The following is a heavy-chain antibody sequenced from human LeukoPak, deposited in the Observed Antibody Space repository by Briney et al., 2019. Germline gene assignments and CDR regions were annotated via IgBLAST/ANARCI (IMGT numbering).Heavy chain of an antibody. CDR2: IYYSGST. CDR1: GGSISSYY. J-gene: IGHJ4*02. D-gene: IGHD2-2*01. V-gene: IGHV4-59*08. CDR3: ARGGGIVVVPAAYPIDY. Sequence: SETLSLTCTVSGGSISSYYWSWIRQPPGKGLEWIGYIYYSGSTNYNPSLKSRVTISVDTSKNQFSLKLSSVTAADTAVYYCARGGGIVVVPAAYPIDYWGQGTLVTVSS.